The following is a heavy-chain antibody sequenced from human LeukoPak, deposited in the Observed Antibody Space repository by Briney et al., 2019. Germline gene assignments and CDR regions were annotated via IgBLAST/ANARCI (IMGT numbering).Heavy chain of an antibody. J-gene: IGHJ5*02. Sequence: PGGSLRLSCAASGFTFSSYSMNWVRQAPGKGLEWVSSISSSSSYIYYADSVKGRFTISRDNAKNSLYLQMNSLRAGDTAVYYCAREVGAEKSRWFDPWGQGTLVTVSS. CDR1: GFTFSSYS. CDR2: ISSSSSYI. V-gene: IGHV3-21*01. D-gene: IGHD1-26*01. CDR3: AREVGAEKSRWFDP.